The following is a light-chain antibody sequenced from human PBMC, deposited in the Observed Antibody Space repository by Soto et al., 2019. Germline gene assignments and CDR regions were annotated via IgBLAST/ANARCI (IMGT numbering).Light chain of an antibody. Sequence: EIQLTQTPSTFSLSLLDLVTITFRASQSISKWLAWYQQKPGKAPKLLIYKASNLKSEVPSRFSGSGSGTEFTLTISSLQPDDFATYYCQQYNGSINFGQGTRLEIK. CDR2: KAS. V-gene: IGKV1-5*03. CDR1: QSISKW. J-gene: IGKJ5*01. CDR3: QQYNGSIN.